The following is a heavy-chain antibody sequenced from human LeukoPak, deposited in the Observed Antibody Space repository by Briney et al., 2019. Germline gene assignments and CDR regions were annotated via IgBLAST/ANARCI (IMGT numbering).Heavy chain of an antibody. V-gene: IGHV1-2*02. Sequence: ASVKVSCKASGYTFTGYYMHWVRQAPGQGLEWMGWINPNSGGTNYAQKFQGRVTMTRDTSISTAYMELSRLRSDDTAVYYCARVITMIVVVDAFDIWGQGTMVTVSS. J-gene: IGHJ3*02. CDR1: GYTFTGYY. CDR3: ARVITMIVVVDAFDI. CDR2: INPNSGGT. D-gene: IGHD3-22*01.